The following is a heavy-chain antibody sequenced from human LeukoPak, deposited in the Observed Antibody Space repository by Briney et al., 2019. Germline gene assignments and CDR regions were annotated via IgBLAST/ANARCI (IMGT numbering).Heavy chain of an antibody. Sequence: SETLSLTCAVYGGSFSGYYWSWIRQPPGKGLEWIGKINHSGSTNYNPSLKSRVTISVDTSKNQFSLKLSSVTAADTAVYYCARGAPNAFDIWGQGTMVTVSS. CDR1: GGSFSGYY. CDR3: ARGAPNAFDI. D-gene: IGHD3-10*01. J-gene: IGHJ3*02. CDR2: INHSGST. V-gene: IGHV4-34*01.